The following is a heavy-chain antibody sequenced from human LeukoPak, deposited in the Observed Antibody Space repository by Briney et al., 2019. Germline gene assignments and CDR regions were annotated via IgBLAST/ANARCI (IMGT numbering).Heavy chain of an antibody. Sequence: ASVKVSCKASGYTFTSYGISWVRQAPGQGLEWMGWISAYNGNTNYAQKLQGRVTMTTDTSTSTAYMELRSLRSDDTAVYYCARDGWLPLVGIDILTGYNHYYGMDVWGQGTTVTVSS. CDR2: ISAYNGNT. V-gene: IGHV1-18*01. CDR3: ARDGWLPLVGIDILTGYNHYYGMDV. D-gene: IGHD3-9*01. J-gene: IGHJ6*02. CDR1: GYTFTSYG.